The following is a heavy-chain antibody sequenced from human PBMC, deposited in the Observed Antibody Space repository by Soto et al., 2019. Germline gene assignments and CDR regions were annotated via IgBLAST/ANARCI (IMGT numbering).Heavy chain of an antibody. V-gene: IGHV4-39*01. D-gene: IGHD6-6*01. J-gene: IGHJ4*02. CDR1: GGSISSSSYY. CDR2: IYYSGST. Sequence: SETLSLTCTVSGGSISSSSYYWGWIRQPPGKGLGWIGSIYYSGSTYYNPSLKSRVTISVDTSKNQFSLKLSSVTAADTAVYYCASYEYSSSYYFDYWGQGTLVTVSS. CDR3: ASYEYSSSYYFDY.